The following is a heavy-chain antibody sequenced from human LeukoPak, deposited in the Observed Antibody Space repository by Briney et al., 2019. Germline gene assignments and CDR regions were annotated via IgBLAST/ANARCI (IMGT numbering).Heavy chain of an antibody. D-gene: IGHD6-13*01. J-gene: IGHJ6*03. CDR2: IYYSGST. CDR1: GGSISSGSYY. CDR3: ARGVLVRVLPNYYYYMDV. V-gene: IGHV4-61*10. Sequence: SETLSLTCTVSGGSISSGSYYWSWIRQPAGKGLEWIGYIYYSGSTNYNPSLKSRVTISVDTSKNQFSLKLSSVTAADTAVYYCARGVLVRVLPNYYYYMDVWGKGTTVTISS.